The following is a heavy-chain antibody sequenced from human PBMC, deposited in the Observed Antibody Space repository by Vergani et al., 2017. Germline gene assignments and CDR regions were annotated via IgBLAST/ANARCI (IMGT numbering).Heavy chain of an antibody. CDR2: ISSRRSTI. J-gene: IGHJ6*02. CDR1: GFTFSDYY. Sequence: QVQLVESGGGLVKPGGSLRLSCAASGFTFSDYYMSWIRQAPGEGLEWVSYISSRRSTIYYADPVKGRFTISRDNAKNSLYLQMNSLRAQDTAVYYCARRKGDGSGSYYNVISYYYYGMDVWGQGTTVTVSS. D-gene: IGHD3-10*01. V-gene: IGHV3-11*04. CDR3: ARRKGDGSGSYYNVISYYYYGMDV.